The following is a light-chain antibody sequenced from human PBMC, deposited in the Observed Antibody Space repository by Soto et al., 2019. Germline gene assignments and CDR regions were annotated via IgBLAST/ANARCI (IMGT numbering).Light chain of an antibody. CDR3: SLYTTASTYV. J-gene: IGLJ1*01. CDR1: SSDVGGYNY. Sequence: QSVLTQPASVSGSPGQSITISCTGTSSDVGGYNYVSWYQQHPGKAPKLMIYEVSNRPSGVSNRFSGSKSGNTASLTISGLQAEEEAEYYCSLYTTASTYVFGTGTKSPS. CDR2: EVS. V-gene: IGLV2-14*01.